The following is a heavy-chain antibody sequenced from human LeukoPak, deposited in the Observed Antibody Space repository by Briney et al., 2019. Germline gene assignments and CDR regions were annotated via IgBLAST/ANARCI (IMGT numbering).Heavy chain of an antibody. CDR2: ISYDGSNK. CDR3: AKDRRRITIFGVVED. J-gene: IGHJ4*02. Sequence: PGRSLRLSCAASGFTFSSYGMHWVRQAPGKGLEWVAVISYDGSNKYYADSVKGRFTISRDNSKNTLYLQMNSLRAEDTAVYYRAKDRRRITIFGVVEDWGQGTLVTVSS. V-gene: IGHV3-30*18. CDR1: GFTFSSYG. D-gene: IGHD3-3*01.